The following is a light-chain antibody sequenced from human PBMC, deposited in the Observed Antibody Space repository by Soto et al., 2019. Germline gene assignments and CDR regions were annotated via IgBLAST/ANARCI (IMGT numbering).Light chain of an antibody. V-gene: IGLV2-23*02. CDR1: SSDVGSYDR. Sequence: QSVLTQPASVSGSPGQWITISCTGTSSDVGSYDRVSWYQYHPGKAPTLIIYEVNKRPSGVSDRSSGSKSGNTASLTISGVQAEDEADYYCSSSVGGPIWAFGGGTKLTVL. CDR2: EVN. J-gene: IGLJ3*02. CDR3: SSSVGGPIWA.